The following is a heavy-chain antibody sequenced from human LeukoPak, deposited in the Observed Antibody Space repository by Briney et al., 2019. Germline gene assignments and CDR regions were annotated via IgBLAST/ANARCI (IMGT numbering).Heavy chain of an antibody. CDR1: GFTFSSYW. J-gene: IGHJ4*02. D-gene: IGHD6-13*01. Sequence: GGSLRLSCAASGFTFSSYWMSWVRQAPGKGLEWVANINRDGSEKYYGDSVKGRFTISRDNAKNSLFLQMNSLRAEDTAVYFCASTGVPAAGADWGQGTLVTVSS. CDR3: ASTGVPAAGAD. CDR2: INRDGSEK. V-gene: IGHV3-7*01.